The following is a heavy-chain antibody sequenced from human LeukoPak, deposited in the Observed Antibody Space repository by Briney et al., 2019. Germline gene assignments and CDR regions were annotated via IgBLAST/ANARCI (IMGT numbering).Heavy chain of an antibody. CDR2: IIPIFGTA. V-gene: IGHV1-69*13. CDR3: ARGSRDGGDY. Sequence: AASVTVSCTASGGTFSSYAISWVRQAPGQGLEWMGGIIPIFGTANYAQKFQGRVTITADESTSTAYMELSSLRSEDTAVYYCARGSRDGGDYWGQGTLVTVSS. CDR1: GGTFSSYA. J-gene: IGHJ4*02. D-gene: IGHD4-23*01.